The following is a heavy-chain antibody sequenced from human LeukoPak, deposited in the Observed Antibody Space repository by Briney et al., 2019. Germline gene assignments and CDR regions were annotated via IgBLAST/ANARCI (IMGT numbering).Heavy chain of an antibody. Sequence: SETLSLTCTVSGGSISSYYWSWIRQPPGKGLEWIGYIYYSGSTNYNPSLKSRVTISVDTSKNQFSLKLSSVTAADTAVYYCARTIHRSGIAVAGTRAWFDPWGQGTLVTVSS. CDR2: IYYSGST. J-gene: IGHJ5*02. CDR1: GGSISSYY. V-gene: IGHV4-59*08. CDR3: ARTIHRSGIAVAGTRAWFDP. D-gene: IGHD6-19*01.